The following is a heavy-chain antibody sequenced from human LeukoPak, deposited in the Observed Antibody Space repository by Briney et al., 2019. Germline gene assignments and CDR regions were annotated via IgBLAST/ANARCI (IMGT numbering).Heavy chain of an antibody. CDR3: ARYRSYCTSTTCYMDWFDT. D-gene: IGHD2-2*01. Sequence: SETLSLTCAVYSGSFTGYFWSWIRQPPGKGLEWIGEINHSGSTNYNPSLKSRVTISVDTSKNQFSLKLTSVTAADTAVYYCARYRSYCTSTTCYMDWFDTWGQGTLVTVSS. CDR2: INHSGST. J-gene: IGHJ5*02. V-gene: IGHV4-34*01. CDR1: SGSFTGYF.